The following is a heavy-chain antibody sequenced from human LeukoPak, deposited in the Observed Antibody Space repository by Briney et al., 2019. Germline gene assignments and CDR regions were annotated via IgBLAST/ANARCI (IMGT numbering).Heavy chain of an antibody. CDR1: GGSISSYY. CDR2: IYYSGST. Sequence: PSETLSLTCTVSGGSISSYYWSWIRQPPGKGLEGIGYIYYSGSTNYNPSLKSRVTISVDTSKNQFSLKLSSVTAADTAVYYCARGYYGSGLNWFDPWGQGTLVTVSS. D-gene: IGHD3-10*01. V-gene: IGHV4-59*01. J-gene: IGHJ5*02. CDR3: ARGYYGSGLNWFDP.